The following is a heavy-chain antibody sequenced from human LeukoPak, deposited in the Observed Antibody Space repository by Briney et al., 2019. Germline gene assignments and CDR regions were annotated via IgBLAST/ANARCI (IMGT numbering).Heavy chain of an antibody. V-gene: IGHV3-11*01. Sequence: GGSLRLSCAASGFTFSDYYMSWIRQAPGKGLEWVSYISSSGSTIYYADSVKGRFTISRDNAKNSLYLQMNSLRAEDTAVYYCARSWYSSSWTKDYYYGMDVWGQGTTVTVSS. D-gene: IGHD6-13*01. CDR3: ARSWYSSSWTKDYYYGMDV. CDR2: ISSSGSTI. CDR1: GFTFSDYY. J-gene: IGHJ6*02.